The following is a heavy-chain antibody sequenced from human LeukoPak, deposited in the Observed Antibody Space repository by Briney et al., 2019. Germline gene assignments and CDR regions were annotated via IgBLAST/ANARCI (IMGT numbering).Heavy chain of an antibody. V-gene: IGHV3-23*01. CDR3: ARDSAHIVVVPVVIPPGLDNWFDP. CDR1: GFTFSNYA. J-gene: IGHJ5*02. Sequence: PGGSLRLSCAASGFTFSNYAMSWVRQAPGKGLEWVSTISGSGGGTYYADSVKGRFTISRDNSKNTLYLQMNSLRTEDTAVYYCARDSAHIVVVPVVIPPGLDNWFDPWGQGTLVTVSS. CDR2: ISGSGGGT. D-gene: IGHD2-2*01.